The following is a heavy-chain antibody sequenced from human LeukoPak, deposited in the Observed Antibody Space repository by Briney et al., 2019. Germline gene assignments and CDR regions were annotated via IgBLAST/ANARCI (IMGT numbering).Heavy chain of an antibody. CDR3: AREGVVKGTDV. CDR1: GYTFTGYY. Sequence: VASVKVSCKASGYTFTGYYMHWVRQAPGQGLEWMGWINPDTGGTNYAQKFQGRVTMTRDTSISTAYMELSRLRSDDTAVYDCAREGVVKGTDVWGQGTTVTVSS. J-gene: IGHJ6*02. V-gene: IGHV1-2*02. CDR2: INPDTGGT.